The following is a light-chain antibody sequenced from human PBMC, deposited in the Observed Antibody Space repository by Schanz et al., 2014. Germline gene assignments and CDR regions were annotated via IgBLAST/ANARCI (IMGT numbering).Light chain of an antibody. J-gene: IGKJ1*01. V-gene: IGKV3D-15*01. CDR3: QHYHSSSWT. Sequence: EIVMTQSPATLSVSPGERATLSCRASQSVASNLAWYQHKTGQAPRLLIFDASTRAAGIPDRFSGSGSVTDFTLTISRVEPEDFAIYYCQHYHSSSWTFGQGTRVEVK. CDR2: DAS. CDR1: QSVASN.